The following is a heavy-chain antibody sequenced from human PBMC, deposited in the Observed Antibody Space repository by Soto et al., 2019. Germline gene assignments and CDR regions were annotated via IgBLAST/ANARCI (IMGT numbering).Heavy chain of an antibody. V-gene: IGHV4-59*01. CDR1: GGSISSYY. Sequence: SETLSLTCTVSGGSISSYYWSWIRQPPGKGLEWIGFIYYTESTNYIPSLKSRLTMSLHTSKNQFSLNLSSVTAADTAVYYCARAGYSYGTGYYFDYWGQGTLVTVSS. CDR3: ARAGYSYGTGYYFDY. D-gene: IGHD5-18*01. CDR2: IYYTEST. J-gene: IGHJ4*02.